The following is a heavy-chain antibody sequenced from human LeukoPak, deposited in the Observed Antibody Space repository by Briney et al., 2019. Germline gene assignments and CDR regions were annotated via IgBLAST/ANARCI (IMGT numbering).Heavy chain of an antibody. D-gene: IGHD6-19*01. V-gene: IGHV5-51*01. J-gene: IGHJ6*02. CDR3: ARLVGAVAGTRPYYYYCMDV. CDR2: IYPGDSDT. CDR1: GYSFTSYW. Sequence: GDSLKISWKGSGYSFTSYWIGWGPQRPGKGVEWMGIIYPGDSDTRYSPSFQGQVTISADKSISTAYLQWSSLKASDTAMYYCARLVGAVAGTRPYYYYCMDVWGQGTTVTVSS.